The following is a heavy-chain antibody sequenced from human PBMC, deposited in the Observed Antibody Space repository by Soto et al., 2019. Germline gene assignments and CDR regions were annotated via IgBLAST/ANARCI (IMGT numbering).Heavy chain of an antibody. J-gene: IGHJ4*02. Sequence: GGSLRRSCAASGFTFTRYSMNWVRQAPGRGLEWVSSISSTTNYIYYADSMKGRFTVSRDNAKNSVYLEMNSLSAEDTAVYYCARESEDLTSNFDYWGQGTLGTVSS. CDR2: ISSTTNYI. CDR1: GFTFTRYS. CDR3: ARESEDLTSNFDY. V-gene: IGHV3-21*01.